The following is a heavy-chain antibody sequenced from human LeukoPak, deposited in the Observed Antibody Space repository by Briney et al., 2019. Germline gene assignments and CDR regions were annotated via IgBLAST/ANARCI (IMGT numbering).Heavy chain of an antibody. CDR3: ARKQDYYGSGSYYGFDP. CDR1: GGSISSGSYY. Sequence: PSETLSLTCTVSGGSISSGSYYWSWIRQPAGKGLEWIGRIYTSGSTNYNPSLKSRVTISVDTSKNQFSLKLSSVTAADTAVYYCARKQDYYGSGSYYGFDPWGQGTLVTVSS. D-gene: IGHD3-10*01. J-gene: IGHJ5*02. V-gene: IGHV4-61*02. CDR2: IYTSGST.